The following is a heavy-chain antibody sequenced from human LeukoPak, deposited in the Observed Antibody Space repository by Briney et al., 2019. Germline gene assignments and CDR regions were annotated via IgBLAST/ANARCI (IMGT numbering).Heavy chain of an antibody. Sequence: GGSLRLSCAASGFTFSSYWMSWVRQAPGKGLEWVANIKQDGSEKYYVDSVKGRFTISRDNAKNSLYLQMNSLRAEDTAVYYCAREGRQLVRVFDYWGQGTLVTVSS. V-gene: IGHV3-7*01. J-gene: IGHJ4*02. CDR2: IKQDGSEK. D-gene: IGHD6-6*01. CDR1: GFTFSSYW. CDR3: AREGRQLVRVFDY.